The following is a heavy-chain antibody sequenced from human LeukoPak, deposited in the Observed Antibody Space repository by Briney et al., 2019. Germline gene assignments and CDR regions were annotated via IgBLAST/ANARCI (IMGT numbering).Heavy chain of an antibody. D-gene: IGHD3-22*01. V-gene: IGHV1-69*06. Sequence: SVKVSCKASGGTFSSYAISWVRQAPGQGLEWMGGIIPIFGTANYAQKFQGRVTITADKSTSTAYMELSSLRSEDTAVYYCARPSDYDSSGYPLYYYYYYMDVWGKGTTVTVSS. CDR2: IIPIFGTA. CDR1: GGTFSSYA. CDR3: ARPSDYDSSGYPLYYYYYYMDV. J-gene: IGHJ6*03.